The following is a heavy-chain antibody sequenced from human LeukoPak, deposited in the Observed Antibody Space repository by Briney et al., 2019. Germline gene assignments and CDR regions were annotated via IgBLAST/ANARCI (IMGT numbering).Heavy chain of an antibody. Sequence: SETLSLTCTVSGGSIGNNNYYWDWIRQPPGKGLEWIGSIYYSGSTYYNPSLKSRVTISVDTSKNQFSLKLSSVTAADTAVYYCARLVIYSSGFIKGFDYWGQGTLVTVSS. CDR2: IYYSGST. D-gene: IGHD3-22*01. CDR3: ARLVIYSSGFIKGFDY. CDR1: GGSIGNNNYY. V-gene: IGHV4-39*01. J-gene: IGHJ4*02.